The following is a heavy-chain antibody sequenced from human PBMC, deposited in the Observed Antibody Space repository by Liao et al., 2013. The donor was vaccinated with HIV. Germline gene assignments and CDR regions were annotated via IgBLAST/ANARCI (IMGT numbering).Heavy chain of an antibody. CDR1: GVSITAFY. D-gene: IGHD7-27*01. CDR3: ARESPLTGEEGFDY. Sequence: QVQLQESGPGLVKPSETLSLNCTVSGVSITAFYWNWIRQAPGKGLEWIGYIYYNGVTNYNPSLKSRVTISVDTSKSQFSLRLSSVTAADTAVYYCARESPLTGEEGFDYWGQGTLVTVSS. V-gene: IGHV4-59*12. CDR2: IYYNGVT. J-gene: IGHJ4*02.